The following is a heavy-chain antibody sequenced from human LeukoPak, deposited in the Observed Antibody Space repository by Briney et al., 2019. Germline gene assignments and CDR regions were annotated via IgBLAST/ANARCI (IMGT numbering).Heavy chain of an antibody. CDR1: GGSISSYY. CDR3: ARDSLTYGMDV. CDR2: ICYSGST. J-gene: IGHJ6*02. Sequence: SETLSLTCTVSGGSISSYYWGWIRQPPGKGLEWVGYICYSGSTNYNPSLRSRVTISVDTSKNQFSLKLSSVTAADTAVYFCARDSLTYGMDVWGQGTTVTVSS. V-gene: IGHV4-59*01.